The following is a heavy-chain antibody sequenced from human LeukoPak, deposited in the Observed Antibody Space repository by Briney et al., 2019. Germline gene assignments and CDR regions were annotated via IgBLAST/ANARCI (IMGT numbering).Heavy chain of an antibody. V-gene: IGHV3-21*01. CDR2: ISGSSYYI. CDR3: AKDHSPYPTDAFDI. Sequence: GGSLRLSYAASGFTFSSYSMNWVRQAPGKGLEWVSSISGSSYYIYYADSVKGRFTISRDNAKNSLYLQMNSLRAEDTAVYYCAKDHSPYPTDAFDIWGQGTMVIVSS. J-gene: IGHJ3*02. CDR1: GFTFSSYS. D-gene: IGHD2-15*01.